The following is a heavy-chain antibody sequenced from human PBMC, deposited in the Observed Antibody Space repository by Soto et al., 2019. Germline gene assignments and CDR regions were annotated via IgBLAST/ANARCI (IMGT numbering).Heavy chain of an antibody. Sequence: PGGSLRLSCVASGFAFSSYGMHWVRQAPGKGLEWVAVISYDGSNKYYADSVKGRFTISRDNSKNTLYLQMNSLRAEDTAVYYCAKEMSDGAIWIGYYLHYYYYGMDVWGQGPTVTVSS. CDR3: AKEMSDGAIWIGYYLHYYYYGMDV. CDR2: ISYDGSNK. CDR1: GFAFSSYG. V-gene: IGHV3-30*18. J-gene: IGHJ6*02. D-gene: IGHD3-3*01.